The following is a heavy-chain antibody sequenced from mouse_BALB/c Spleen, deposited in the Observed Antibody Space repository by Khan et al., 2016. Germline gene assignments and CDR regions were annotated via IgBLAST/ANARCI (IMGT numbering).Heavy chain of an antibody. CDR2: IRNKANGYTI. V-gene: IGHV7-3*02. CDR3: ARLMHYYAMDY. Sequence: EVQLVESGGGLVQPGGSLRLSCATSGFTFTDYYMSWVRQPPGKALEWLGFIRNKANGYTIEYSASVKGRFTISRDNSQSILYLQMNTLRAEDSDTYYCARLMHYYAMDYWGQGTSVTVSS. J-gene: IGHJ4*01. CDR1: GFTFTDYY.